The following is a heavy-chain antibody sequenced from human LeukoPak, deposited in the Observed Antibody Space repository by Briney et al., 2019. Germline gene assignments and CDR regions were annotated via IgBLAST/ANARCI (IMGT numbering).Heavy chain of an antibody. V-gene: IGHV4-39*01. CDR2: IYYSGST. Sequence: SETLSLTCTVSGGSISSSSYYWGWIRQPPGKGLEWIVSIYYSGSTYYNPSLKSRVTISVDTSKNQFSLKLSSVTAADTAVYYCATLARYDYVWGSYHNYYFDYWGQGTLVTVSS. J-gene: IGHJ4*02. CDR1: GGSISSSSYY. D-gene: IGHD3-16*02. CDR3: ATLARYDYVWGSYHNYYFDY.